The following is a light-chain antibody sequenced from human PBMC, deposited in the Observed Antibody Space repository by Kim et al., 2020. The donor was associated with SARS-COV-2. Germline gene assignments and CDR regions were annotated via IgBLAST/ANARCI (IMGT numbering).Light chain of an antibody. Sequence: SESPGERATLSCRASQSVSSNLAWYQQKPGQAPRLLIYGASTRATGIPSRFSGSGSGTEFTLTISSLQSEDFAVYSCQQYNNWPYTFGQGTKLEI. CDR1: QSVSSN. CDR3: QQYNNWPYT. J-gene: IGKJ2*01. CDR2: GAS. V-gene: IGKV3-15*01.